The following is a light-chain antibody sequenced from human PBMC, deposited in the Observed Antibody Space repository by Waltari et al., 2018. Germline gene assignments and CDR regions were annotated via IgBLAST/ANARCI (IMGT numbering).Light chain of an antibody. CDR3: LLFYGGAHV. J-gene: IGLJ3*02. Sequence: QTVVTQEPSLTVSPGGTVTLTCASSTGVVTSDPYPNWFQQKPGQAPMSLIYRTSNRPSWTPARFSGSLLGGKAALTLSGVPPEDEAEYYCLLFYGGAHVFGGGTKLTVL. CDR1: TGVVTSDPY. CDR2: RTS. V-gene: IGLV7-43*01.